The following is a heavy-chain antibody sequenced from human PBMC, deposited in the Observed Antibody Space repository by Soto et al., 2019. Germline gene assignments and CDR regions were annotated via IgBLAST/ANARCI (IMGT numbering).Heavy chain of an antibody. V-gene: IGHV3-33*01. CDR1: GFSFSSYG. CDR2: IWYDGNNK. D-gene: IGHD5-18*01. CDR3: GIDEGGYSYGYLPDY. Sequence: QVQLVESGGGVVQPGRSLRLSCAASGFSFSSYGMHWVRQAPGKGLEWVAIIWYDGNNKYYADSVQGLFTISRDNSKNTLYVQMNNLRAEYTAVYYCGIDEGGYSYGYLPDYWGQGNMVTVSS. J-gene: IGHJ4*02.